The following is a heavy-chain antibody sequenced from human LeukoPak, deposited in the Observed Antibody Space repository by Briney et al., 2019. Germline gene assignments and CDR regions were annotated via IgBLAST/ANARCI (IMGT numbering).Heavy chain of an antibody. J-gene: IGHJ4*02. CDR3: VRDVWGDRDGFFEC. Sequence: GGSLRLSCAASGFSFRSYWMHWVRQAPGKGLVWVSRINNDGRSASYGDSVTGRFTMSRDNAKNTVSLQMNSLTAEDTAVYYCVRDVWGDRDGFFECWGQGTLVTVSS. CDR2: INNDGRSA. V-gene: IGHV3-74*01. D-gene: IGHD2-21*01. CDR1: GFSFRSYW.